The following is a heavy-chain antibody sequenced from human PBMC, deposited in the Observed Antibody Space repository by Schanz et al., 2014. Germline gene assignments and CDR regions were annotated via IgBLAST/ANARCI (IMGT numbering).Heavy chain of an antibody. V-gene: IGHV4-4*02. J-gene: IGHJ4*02. Sequence: QVQLQESGPGLVKPSGTLSLTCAVSGASISSSNWWSWVRQPPGKGLEWIGEIYHSGNTNYNASLKSRVTIAVDKSENQFSLKVRSVTAADTAVYYCARGLRPFAELSAYWGQGTLVTVSS. CDR1: GASISSSNW. D-gene: IGHD3-10*01. CDR3: ARGLRPFAELSAY. CDR2: IYHSGNT.